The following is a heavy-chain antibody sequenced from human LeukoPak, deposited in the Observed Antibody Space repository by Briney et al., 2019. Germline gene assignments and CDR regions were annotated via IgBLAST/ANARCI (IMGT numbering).Heavy chain of an antibody. CDR2: ISGSGGSP. CDR3: AKDGLCPNVCPTQIAVAGYFDS. V-gene: IGHV3-23*01. D-gene: IGHD6-19*01. CDR1: ELNFSQIG. J-gene: IGHJ4*02. Sequence: GGSLRLSCVTSELNFSQIGMTWLRQAPGKGLEWVATISGSGGSPFYADSVKARFTISRDNSKNTLYLEMNSLRVEDTAVYYCAKDGLCPNVCPTQIAVAGYFDSWGQGILVTVSS.